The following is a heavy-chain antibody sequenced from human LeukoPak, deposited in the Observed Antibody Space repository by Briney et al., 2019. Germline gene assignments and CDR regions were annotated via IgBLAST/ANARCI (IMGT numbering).Heavy chain of an antibody. D-gene: IGHD6-19*01. V-gene: IGHV3-23*01. Sequence: GGSLRLSCAASGFTFSFYAMTWVRQAPGKGLEWVSAISDSGGRTYYADSMKGRFTISRDHSKNTLYLHMSSLRAEDTAVYYCAKRFGGSGWLFYFDYWGRGTLVTVSS. CDR2: ISDSGGRT. J-gene: IGHJ4*02. CDR3: AKRFGGSGWLFYFDY. CDR1: GFTFSFYA.